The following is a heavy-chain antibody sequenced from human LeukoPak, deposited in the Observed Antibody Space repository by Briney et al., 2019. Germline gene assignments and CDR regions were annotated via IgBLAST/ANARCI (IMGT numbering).Heavy chain of an antibody. Sequence: ASVKVSCKASGYTFTSYYMHWVRQAPGQGLEWMGIINPSGGSTSYAQKFQGRVTMTRDTSTSTVYMELSSVRSEDTAVYYCARSPRDFWSGYFYYFDYWGQGTLVTVSS. V-gene: IGHV1-46*01. CDR3: ARSPRDFWSGYFYYFDY. CDR1: GYTFTSYY. CDR2: INPSGGST. D-gene: IGHD3-3*01. J-gene: IGHJ4*02.